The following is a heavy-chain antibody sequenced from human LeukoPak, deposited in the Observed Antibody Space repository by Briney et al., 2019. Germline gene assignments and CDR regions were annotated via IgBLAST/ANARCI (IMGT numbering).Heavy chain of an antibody. CDR3: AREAPGIAAAGNWFDP. V-gene: IGHV4-59*01. Sequence: SETLSLTCTVSGGSISSYYWSWIRQPPGKGLEWIGYIYYSGSTNYNPSLKSRVTISVDTSKNQFSLKLSSVTAADTAVYYCAREAPGIAAAGNWFDPWGRGTLVTVSS. J-gene: IGHJ5*02. D-gene: IGHD6-13*01. CDR1: GGSISSYY. CDR2: IYYSGST.